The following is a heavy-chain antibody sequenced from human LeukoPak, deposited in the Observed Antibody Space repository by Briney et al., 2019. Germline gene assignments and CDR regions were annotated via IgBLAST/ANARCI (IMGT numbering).Heavy chain of an antibody. V-gene: IGHV1-69*13. CDR3: ARAVGAMPVAPFDY. CDR1: GGTFSSYA. Sequence: GASVKVSFKASGGTFSSYAISWVRQAPGQGLEWMGGIIPIFGTANYAQKFQGRVTITADESTSTAYMELSSLRSEDTAVYYCARAVGAMPVAPFDYWGQGTLVTVSS. J-gene: IGHJ4*02. D-gene: IGHD2-2*01. CDR2: IIPIFGTA.